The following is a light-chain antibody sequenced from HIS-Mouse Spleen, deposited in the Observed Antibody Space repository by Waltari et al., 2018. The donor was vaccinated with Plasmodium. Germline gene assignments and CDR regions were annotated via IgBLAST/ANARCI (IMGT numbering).Light chain of an antibody. J-gene: IGKJ3*01. V-gene: IGKV3-15*01. CDR1: QSVSSN. CDR2: GAS. CDR3: QQYNNGSFT. Sequence: EIVMTQSPATLSVSPGERATLSCRASQSVSSNLAWYQQKPGQAPRRLIYGASTRATGVPARFRGSGSGREFTLTISSLQAKDFAVYYCQQYNNGSFTFGPGTKVDIK.